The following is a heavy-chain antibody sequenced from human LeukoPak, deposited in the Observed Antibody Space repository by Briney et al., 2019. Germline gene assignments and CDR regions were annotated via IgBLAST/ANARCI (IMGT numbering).Heavy chain of an antibody. Sequence: GASVKVSCKASGYTFTSYAMHWVRQAPGQRLEWMGWINAGNGNTKYPQKFQGRVTITRDTSASTAYMELSSLRSEDTAVYYCARSVVVVPAASPYFDYWGQGTLVTVSS. CDR3: ARSVVVVPAASPYFDY. CDR1: GYTFTSYA. D-gene: IGHD2-2*01. CDR2: INAGNGNT. J-gene: IGHJ4*02. V-gene: IGHV1-3*01.